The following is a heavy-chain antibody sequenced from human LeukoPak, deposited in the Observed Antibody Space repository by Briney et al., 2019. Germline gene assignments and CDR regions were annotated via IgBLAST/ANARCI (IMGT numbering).Heavy chain of an antibody. CDR2: IYYSGST. V-gene: IGHV4-39*01. CDR3: ARLDGYIPKVDY. J-gene: IGHJ4*02. Sequence: YPSETPSLTCTVSGGSISSSSYYWGWVRQPPGKGLEWIGSIYYSGSTYYNPSLKSRVTISVDTSKNQFSLKLSSVTAADTAVYYCARLDGYIPKVDYWGQGTLVTVSS. D-gene: IGHD5-24*01. CDR1: GGSISSSSYY.